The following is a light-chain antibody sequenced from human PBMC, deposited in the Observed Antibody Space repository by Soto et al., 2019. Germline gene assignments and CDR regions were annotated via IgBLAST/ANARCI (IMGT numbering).Light chain of an antibody. CDR3: QQASSFPLT. V-gene: IGKV1-12*01. CDR1: QSIVSW. Sequence: DIQMTQSPSSVSASVGDGVTITCRASQSIVSWLTWYQQKPGKAPKVLIYAASRLQSGVPSRFSGSESGTTFTLTITNLQPEDFATYYCQQASSFPLTFGGGTKVDIK. J-gene: IGKJ4*01. CDR2: AAS.